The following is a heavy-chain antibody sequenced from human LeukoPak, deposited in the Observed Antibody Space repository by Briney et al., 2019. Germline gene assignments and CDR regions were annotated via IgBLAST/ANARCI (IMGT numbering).Heavy chain of an antibody. D-gene: IGHD2-15*01. CDR3: AKQYWSGGSCYPFDY. CDR2: ISGSGGST. Sequence: GGSLRLSCAASGFTFSSYAMSWVRQAPGRGLEWVSAISGSGGSTYYADSVKGRFTLSRDNSKNTLYLQMNSLRAEDTAVYYCAKQYWSGGSCYPFDYWGQGTLVTVSS. CDR1: GFTFSSYA. J-gene: IGHJ4*02. V-gene: IGHV3-23*01.